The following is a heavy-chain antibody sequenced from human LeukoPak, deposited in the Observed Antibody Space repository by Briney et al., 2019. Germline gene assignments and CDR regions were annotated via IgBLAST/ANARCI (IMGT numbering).Heavy chain of an antibody. Sequence: PGGSLRLSCAASGFTFINHAMTWVRQAPGKGLEWVSAIGGSGGVTYYADSVRGRFTISRDNSKNTLYLQMNSLRADDTAVYYCAKDHNDFWSGYPPNWGQGTLATVSS. CDR3: AKDHNDFWSGYPPN. V-gene: IGHV3-23*01. CDR1: GFTFINHA. J-gene: IGHJ4*02. D-gene: IGHD3-3*01. CDR2: IGGSGGVT.